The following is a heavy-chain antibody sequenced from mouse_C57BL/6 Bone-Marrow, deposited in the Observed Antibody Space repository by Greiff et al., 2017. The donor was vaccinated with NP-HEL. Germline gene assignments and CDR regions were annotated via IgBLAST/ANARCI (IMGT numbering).Heavy chain of an antibody. D-gene: IGHD1-1*01. J-gene: IGHJ2*01. V-gene: IGHV1-64*01. Sequence: QVQLQQSGAELVKPGASVKLSCKASGYTFTSYWMHWVKQRPGQGLEWIGMIHPNSGSTNYNEKFKSKATLTVDKSSSTAYMQLSSLTSEDSAVYYCARSPYYYGSSYEDYWGQGTTLTVSS. CDR2: IHPNSGST. CDR1: GYTFTSYW. CDR3: ARSPYYYGSSYEDY.